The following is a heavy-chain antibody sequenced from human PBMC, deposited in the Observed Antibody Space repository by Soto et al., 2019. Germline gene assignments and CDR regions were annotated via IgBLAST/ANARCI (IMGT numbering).Heavy chain of an antibody. V-gene: IGHV1-8*01. J-gene: IGHJ6*02. CDR1: GYTFTSYD. Sequence: SVKVSCKASGYTFTSYDINWVRQATGQGLEWMGWMNLNSGNTGYAQKFQGRVTMTRNTSIGTAYMELSSLRSDDTAVNYFARSGVHTSSSSIPGIVVADDYYYYCCMDVWGQGTTVTVSS. D-gene: IGHD6-13*01. CDR3: ARSGVHTSSSSIPGIVVADDYYYYCCMDV. CDR2: MNLNSGNT.